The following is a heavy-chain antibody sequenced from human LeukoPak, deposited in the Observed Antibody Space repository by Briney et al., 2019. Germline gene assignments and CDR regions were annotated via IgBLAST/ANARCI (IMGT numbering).Heavy chain of an antibody. V-gene: IGHV3-21*06. CDR1: GFTFSDYS. D-gene: IGHD3-10*01. J-gene: IGHJ5*01. Sequence: PGGSLRLSCAASGFTFSDYSMAWVRQAPGKGLEWVSSIHYNSAYIKYADSVKGGFTISRDNAKNSLYLQMNSLRVEDTAAYYCARDPLGSSGTYYFFAWGLGAPVIVSS. CDR3: ARDPLGSSGTYYFFA. CDR2: IHYNSAYI.